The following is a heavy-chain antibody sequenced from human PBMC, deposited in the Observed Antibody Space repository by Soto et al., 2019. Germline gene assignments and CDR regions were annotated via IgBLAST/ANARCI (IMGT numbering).Heavy chain of an antibody. CDR2: IYHSGST. Sequence: SETLSLTCTVSGGSISSYYWSWIRQPPGKGLEWIGYIYHSGSTYYNPSLKSRVTISVDRSKNQFSLKLSSVTAADTAVYYCARVPDRWGQGALVTVSS. V-gene: IGHV4-59*12. CDR1: GGSISSYY. CDR3: ARVPDR. D-gene: IGHD2-2*01. J-gene: IGHJ5*02.